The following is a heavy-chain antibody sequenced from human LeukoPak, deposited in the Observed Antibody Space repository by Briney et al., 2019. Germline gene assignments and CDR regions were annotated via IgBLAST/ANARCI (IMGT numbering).Heavy chain of an antibody. D-gene: IGHD4-17*01. J-gene: IGHJ3*02. CDR2: IIPIFGTA. CDR3: ARDRPHTVTPFRGAFDI. CDR1: GGTFSSYA. V-gene: IGHV1-69*05. Sequence: SVKVSCKASGGTFSSYAISWVRQAPGQGLEWMGRIIPIFGTANYAQKFQGRVTITTDESTSTAYMELSSLRSEDTAVYYCARDRPHTVTPFRGAFDIWGQRTMVTVSS.